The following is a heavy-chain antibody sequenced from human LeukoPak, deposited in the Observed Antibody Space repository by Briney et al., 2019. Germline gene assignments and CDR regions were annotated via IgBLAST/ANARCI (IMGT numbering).Heavy chain of an antibody. J-gene: IGHJ6*03. CDR2: IYSSGST. V-gene: IGHV4-39*07. CDR3: ARRGVTPNYYMDV. Sequence: SETLSLTCSVSGASISSGSNYWGWIRQPPGKTLEWIGSIYSSGSTYYNPSLKSRVIIIIDTPKNHFSLTLSSVTAADTAVYYCARRGVTPNYYMDVWGKGTTVTVSS. D-gene: IGHD2-21*02. CDR1: GASISSGSNY.